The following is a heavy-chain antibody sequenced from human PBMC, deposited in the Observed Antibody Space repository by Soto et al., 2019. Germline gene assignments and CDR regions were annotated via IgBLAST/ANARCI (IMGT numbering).Heavy chain of an antibody. CDR1: GFTFSSNW. CDR2: INTDGSAT. CDR3: ARDGEGF. J-gene: IGHJ4*02. D-gene: IGHD2-21*01. V-gene: IGHV3-74*01. Sequence: EVQLVESGGGLVQPGGSLRLSCAASGFTFSSNWMHWVRRVPGRGLVWVARINTDGSATNYVDSVKGRFTVSRDNAKNTLYLQMNSLRVEDTAVYYCARDGEGFWGQGTLVTVS.